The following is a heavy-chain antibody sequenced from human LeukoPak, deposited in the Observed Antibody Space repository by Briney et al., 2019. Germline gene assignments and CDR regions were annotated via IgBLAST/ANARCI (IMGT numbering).Heavy chain of an antibody. V-gene: IGHV3-15*01. CDR1: GFTFSNAW. CDR2: IKSKTDGGTT. Sequence: GGSLRLSCAASGFTFSNAWMSWVRQAPGKGLEWVGRIKSKTDGGTTDYAAPAKGRSTISRDDSKNVLYLQMNSLKTEDTAVYYCAADVPEPTAPIDYWGQGTLVTVSS. CDR3: AADVPEPTAPIDY. J-gene: IGHJ4*02. D-gene: IGHD2-2*01.